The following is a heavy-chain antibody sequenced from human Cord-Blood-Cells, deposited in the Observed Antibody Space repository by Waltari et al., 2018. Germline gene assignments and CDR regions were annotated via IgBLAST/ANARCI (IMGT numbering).Heavy chain of an antibody. CDR1: GFSLTTRGVC. D-gene: IGHD2-8*01. CDR2: IYWDDDK. J-gene: IGHJ4*02. CDR3: AHREWVLFDY. Sequence: QITFKASRPTLVIPTQTHTLTCTLSGFSLTTRGVCVGWIRQPSGKALEWLALIYWDDDKRYSPSLKSRLTITKDTSKNQVVLTMTNMDPVDTATYYCAHREWVLFDYWGQGTLVTVSS. V-gene: IGHV2-5*02.